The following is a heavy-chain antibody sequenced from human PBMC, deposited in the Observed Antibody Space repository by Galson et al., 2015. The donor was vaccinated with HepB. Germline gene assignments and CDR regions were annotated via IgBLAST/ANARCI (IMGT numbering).Heavy chain of an antibody. CDR1: GGSISSYY. J-gene: IGHJ4*02. Sequence: SEPLSLTCTVSGGSISSYYWSWVRQPPGKGLEWIGNIYYSGSTNYNPSLKSRVTISVDTSKNQFSLKLSSVTAADTAVYYCASSSSWHGWIFDYWGQGTLVTVSS. V-gene: IGHV4-59*08. D-gene: IGHD6-13*01. CDR2: IYYSGST. CDR3: ASSSSWHGWIFDY.